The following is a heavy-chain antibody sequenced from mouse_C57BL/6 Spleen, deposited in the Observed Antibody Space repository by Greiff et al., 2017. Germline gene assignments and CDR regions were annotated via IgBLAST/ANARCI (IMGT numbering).Heavy chain of an antibody. D-gene: IGHD1-1*01. V-gene: IGHV1-80*01. CDR3: AREGDYYGSSYNYFDY. J-gene: IGHJ2*01. CDR2: IYPGDGDT. Sequence: QVQLQQSGAELVKPGASVKISCKASGYAFSSYWMNWVKQRPGQGLEWIGQIYPGDGDTNYNGKFKGKATLTADKSSSTAYMQLSSLTSEDSAVXFCAREGDYYGSSYNYFDYWGQGTTLTVSS. CDR1: GYAFSSYW.